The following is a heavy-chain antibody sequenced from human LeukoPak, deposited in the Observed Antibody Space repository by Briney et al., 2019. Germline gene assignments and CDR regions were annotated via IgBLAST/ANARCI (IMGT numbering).Heavy chain of an antibody. CDR2: IKQDGSEK. CDR3: ARVRFIAAAGHFDY. D-gene: IGHD6-13*01. CDR1: GFTFSSYW. V-gene: IGHV3-7*01. Sequence: PGGSLGLSCAASGFTFSSYWMSWVRQAPGKGLEWVANIKQDGSEKYYVDSVKGRFTISRDNAKNSLYLQMNSLRAEDTAVYYCARVRFIAAAGHFDYWGQGTLVTVSS. J-gene: IGHJ4*02.